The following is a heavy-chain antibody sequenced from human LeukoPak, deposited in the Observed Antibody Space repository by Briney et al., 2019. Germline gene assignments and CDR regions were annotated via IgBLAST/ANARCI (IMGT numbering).Heavy chain of an antibody. CDR1: GFTFSTYF. J-gene: IGHJ3*02. D-gene: IGHD5-18*01. CDR3: ARDGYSYGHDAFDI. V-gene: IGHV3-64*04. CDR2: ITGSGGST. Sequence: GGSLRLSCSASGFTFSTYFMHWVRQAPGKGPECVSAITGSGGSTYYADSVKGRFTISRDNAKNSLYLQMNSLRAEDTAAYYCARDGYSYGHDAFDIWGQGTMVTVSS.